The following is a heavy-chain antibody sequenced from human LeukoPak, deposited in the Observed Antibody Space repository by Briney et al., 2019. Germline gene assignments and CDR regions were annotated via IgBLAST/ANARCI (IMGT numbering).Heavy chain of an antibody. CDR1: GYTFTGYY. J-gene: IGHJ4*02. D-gene: IGHD4-17*01. CDR3: ARESATVTTLVFDY. Sequence: ASVKVSCKASGYTFTGYYMHWVRQAPGQGLEWMGWINPNSGGTNYAQKFQGRVTMTRDTSISTAYMELSRLRSDDTAVYYCARESATVTTLVFDYWGQGTLVTVSS. V-gene: IGHV1-2*02. CDR2: INPNSGGT.